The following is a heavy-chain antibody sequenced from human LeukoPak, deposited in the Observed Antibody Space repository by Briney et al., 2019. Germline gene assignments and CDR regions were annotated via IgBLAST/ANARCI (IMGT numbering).Heavy chain of an antibody. J-gene: IGHJ4*02. V-gene: IGHV1-2*02. D-gene: IGHD5-24*01. CDR2: INPKSGAT. CDR3: ARDRQGDGFAYFDF. Sequence: ASVKVSCKASVSTFSDYLMHWVRQAPGQGLEWMGWINPKSGATSSAQKFQGRVTMTRVTSISTAYMDLTTLTSDDTAVYFCARDRQGDGFAYFDFWGQGTLATVSS. CDR1: VSTFSDYL.